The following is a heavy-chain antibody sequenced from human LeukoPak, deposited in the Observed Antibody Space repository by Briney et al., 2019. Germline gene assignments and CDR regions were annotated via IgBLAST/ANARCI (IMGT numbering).Heavy chain of an antibody. D-gene: IGHD7-27*01. Sequence: TGGSLRLSCAASGFTFSNHGMHWVHQAPGKGLEWVAFIPYDGSTKSYADSVKGRFTISRDNSKNTLYLQMNSLRAEDTAVYYCAKTNTDLGKNWFDPWGQGTLVTVSS. CDR1: GFTFSNHG. V-gene: IGHV3-30*02. CDR3: AKTNTDLGKNWFDP. J-gene: IGHJ5*02. CDR2: IPYDGSTK.